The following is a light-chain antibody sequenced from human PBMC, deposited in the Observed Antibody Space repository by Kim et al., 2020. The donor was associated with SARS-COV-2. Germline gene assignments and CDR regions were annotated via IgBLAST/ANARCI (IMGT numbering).Light chain of an antibody. CDR1: SSDVGAYNY. J-gene: IGLJ3*02. CDR2: GVN. V-gene: IGLV2-8*01. Sequence: GQSVTTSCTGTSSDVGAYNYVSWYQQHPGKAPKLMIYGVNKRPSGVPDRFSGSKSGNPASLTASGLQAEDEADYYCSSYAGINNLVFGGGTQLTVL. CDR3: SSYAGINNLV.